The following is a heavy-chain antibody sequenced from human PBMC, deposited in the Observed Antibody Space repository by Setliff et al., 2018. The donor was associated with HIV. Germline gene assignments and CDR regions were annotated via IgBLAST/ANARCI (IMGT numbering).Heavy chain of an antibody. CDR1: GYTFTSYA. V-gene: IGHV1-3*01. CDR2: INAGNGNT. J-gene: IGHJ6*02. CDR3: ARDRVGYLSSFTMDV. Sequence: ASVKVSCKASGYTFTSYAMHWVRQAPGQRLEWMGWINAGNGNTKYSQKFQGRVTITRDTSASTAYMELSSLRSEDTAVYYCARDRVGYLSSFTMDVWGQGTTVTVSS. D-gene: IGHD2-21*01.